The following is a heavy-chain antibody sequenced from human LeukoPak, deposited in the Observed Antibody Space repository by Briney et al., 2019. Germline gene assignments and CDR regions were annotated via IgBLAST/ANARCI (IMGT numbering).Heavy chain of an antibody. CDR3: ATARIAVAVGPHFDY. CDR1: GYTFTSYD. V-gene: IGHV1-8*02. D-gene: IGHD6-19*01. Sequence: ASVKVSCKASGYTFTSYDINWVRQATGQGLEWMGWMNPNSGNTGYAQKFQGRVTMTEDTSTDTAYMELSSLRSEDTAVYYCATARIAVAVGPHFDYWGQGTLVTVSS. CDR2: MNPNSGNT. J-gene: IGHJ4*02.